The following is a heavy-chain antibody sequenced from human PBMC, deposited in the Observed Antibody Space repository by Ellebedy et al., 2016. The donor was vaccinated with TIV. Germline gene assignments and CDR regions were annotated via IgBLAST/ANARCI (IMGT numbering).Heavy chain of an antibody. CDR3: ARHRDSSSPFDY. CDR1: GYSFTSYW. J-gene: IGHJ4*02. V-gene: IGHV5-10-1*01. CDR2: IDPSDSYT. Sequence: GESLKISXKGSGYSFTSYWISWVRQMPGKGLEWMGRIDPSDSYTNYSPSFQGHVTISADKSISTAYLQWSSLKASDTAMYYCARHRDSSSPFDYWGQGTLVTVSS. D-gene: IGHD6-13*01.